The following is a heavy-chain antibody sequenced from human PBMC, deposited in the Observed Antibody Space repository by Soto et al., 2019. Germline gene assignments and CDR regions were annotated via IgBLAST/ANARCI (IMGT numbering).Heavy chain of an antibody. CDR1: GFTFSSYS. CDR3: ARDRCSSISCYNFDY. D-gene: IGHD2-2*02. Sequence: GGSLRLSCAASGFTFSSYSMNWVRQAAGKGLEWVSSISISSSTIYYADSVKGRFTISRDNAKNSLYLQMNSLRAEDTAVYYCARDRCSSISCYNFDYWGQGTLVTVSS. V-gene: IGHV3-48*01. CDR2: ISISSSTI. J-gene: IGHJ4*02.